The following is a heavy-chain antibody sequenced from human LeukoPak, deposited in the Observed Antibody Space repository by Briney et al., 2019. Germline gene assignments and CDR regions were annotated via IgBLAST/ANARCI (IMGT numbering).Heavy chain of an antibody. CDR1: GFTFTSYA. Sequence: PGGSLRLSCGASGFTFTSYAMSWVRQAPGKGLEWVSLTSGDGITTYFADSVKGRFTISRDNSKSSLFLQMNSLRTEDAALYYCARDHVYGAADYWGQGTLVTVSS. CDR3: ARDHVYGAADY. J-gene: IGHJ4*02. V-gene: IGHV3-43*02. CDR2: TSGDGITT. D-gene: IGHD5/OR15-5a*01.